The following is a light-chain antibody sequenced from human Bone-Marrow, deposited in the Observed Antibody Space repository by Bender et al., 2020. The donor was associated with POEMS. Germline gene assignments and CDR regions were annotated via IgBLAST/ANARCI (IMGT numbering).Light chain of an antibody. V-gene: IGLV3-25*02. CDR3: QLWDLIGERP. J-gene: IGLJ3*02. CDR2: KDS. Sequence: SFELTQPPSVSVSPGQTARITCSGDPLTGQYAFWYQQKPGQAPVLVMYKDSERPSGIPERFSGSSSGNTATLTISRVEAGDEADYYCQLWDLIGERPFGGGTKLTVL. CDR1: PLTGQY.